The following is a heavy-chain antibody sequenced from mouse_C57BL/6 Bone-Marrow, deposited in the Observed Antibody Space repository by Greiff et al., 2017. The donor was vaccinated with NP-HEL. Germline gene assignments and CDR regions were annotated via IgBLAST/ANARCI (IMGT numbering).Heavy chain of an antibody. V-gene: IGHV5-17*01. Sequence: EVKLMESGGGLVKPGGSLKLSCAASGFTFSDYGLHWVRQAPEKGLEWVAYISSGSSTIYYADTVKGRFTISRDNAKNTLFLQMTSLRSEDTAMYYCARRDYYGSSLIFDYWGQGTTLTVSS. CDR3: ARRDYYGSSLIFDY. J-gene: IGHJ2*01. D-gene: IGHD1-1*01. CDR2: ISSGSSTI. CDR1: GFTFSDYG.